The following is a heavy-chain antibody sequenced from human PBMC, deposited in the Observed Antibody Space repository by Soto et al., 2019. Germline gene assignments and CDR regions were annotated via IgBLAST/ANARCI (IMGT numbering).Heavy chain of an antibody. J-gene: IGHJ5*02. CDR2: MNPGSGDT. V-gene: IGHV1-8*01. CDR1: GYWFTNND. CDR3: ARMETFGSLNWFDP. D-gene: IGHD3-16*01. Sequence: QVQLVQSGAEVREPGASVKVSCKASGYWFTNNDVSWVRQATGQGLEWMGWMNPGSGDTGYAQKFQGRVTMTRDISIATAYMELSSLRSDDTAIYYCARMETFGSLNWFDPWGQGTLVTVSS.